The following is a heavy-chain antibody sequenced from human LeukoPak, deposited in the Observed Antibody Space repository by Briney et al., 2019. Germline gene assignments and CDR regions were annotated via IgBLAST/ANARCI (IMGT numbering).Heavy chain of an antibody. CDR3: ARSPFDCSSTSCYTNWFDP. V-gene: IGHV1-69*13. CDR2: IIPIFGTA. CDR1: GGTFSSYA. D-gene: IGHD2-2*01. Sequence: SVKVSCKASGGTFSSYAISWVRQAPGQGLEWMGGIIPIFGTANYAQKFQGRVTITADESTSTAYMELSSLRSEDTAVYYCARSPFDCSSTSCYTNWFDPWGQGTLVTVSS. J-gene: IGHJ5*02.